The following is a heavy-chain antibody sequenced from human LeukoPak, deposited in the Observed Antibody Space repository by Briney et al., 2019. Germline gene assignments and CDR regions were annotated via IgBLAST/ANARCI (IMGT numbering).Heavy chain of an antibody. CDR1: GFSLITSGMS. CDR3: ARISAYGDYYFDY. D-gene: IGHD4-17*01. Sequence: SGPALVKPTQTLTLTCTFSGFSLITSGMSVSWIRQPPGKALEWLALIDWDDDKYYSTSLKTRLTISKDTFKNQVVLTMTNMDPVDTATYYCARISAYGDYYFDYWGQGTLVTVSS. CDR2: IDWDDDK. V-gene: IGHV2-70*01. J-gene: IGHJ4*02.